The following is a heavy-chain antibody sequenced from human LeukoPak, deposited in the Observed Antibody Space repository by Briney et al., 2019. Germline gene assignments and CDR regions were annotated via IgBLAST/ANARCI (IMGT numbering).Heavy chain of an antibody. Sequence: ASVKVSCKASGYTFTGYYMHWVRHAPGQGLEWMGWINPNSGGRNYAQKFQGRVTMTRDTSISTAYMELSRLRSDDTAVYYCARDGPPYCGGDCYSYWGQGTLVTVSS. CDR2: INPNSGGR. CDR1: GYTFTGYY. CDR3: ARDGPPYCGGDCYSY. J-gene: IGHJ4*02. D-gene: IGHD2-21*01. V-gene: IGHV1-2*02.